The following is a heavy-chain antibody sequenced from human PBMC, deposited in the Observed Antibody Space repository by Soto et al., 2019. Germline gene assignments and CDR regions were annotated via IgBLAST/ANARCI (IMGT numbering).Heavy chain of an antibody. CDR3: ARPRIGWSRGPYYYYMDV. Sequence: QLQLQESGPGLVKPSETLSLTCSVSGGSISSSSYYWGWIRQPPGKGLEWIGSIYYSGSTYYNPSLKSRVTISVDTSKNQFSLKLSSVTAADTAVYYCARPRIGWSRGPYYYYMDVWGKGTTVTVSS. D-gene: IGHD2-15*01. CDR1: GGSISSSSYY. V-gene: IGHV4-39*01. J-gene: IGHJ6*03. CDR2: IYYSGST.